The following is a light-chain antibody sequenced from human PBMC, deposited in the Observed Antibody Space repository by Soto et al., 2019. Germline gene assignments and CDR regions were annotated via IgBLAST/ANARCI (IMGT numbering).Light chain of an antibody. CDR2: EGS. Sequence: QSVLTQPASVSGSPGQSITISCTGTSSDVGSYNLVSWYQQHPGKAPKLMIYEGSKRPSGVSNRFSGSKSGNTASLTISGLQAEDEADYYCCSYAGSSTSGDMVFGGGTKLTVL. CDR3: CSYAGSSTSGDMV. CDR1: SSDVGSYNL. J-gene: IGLJ2*01. V-gene: IGLV2-23*01.